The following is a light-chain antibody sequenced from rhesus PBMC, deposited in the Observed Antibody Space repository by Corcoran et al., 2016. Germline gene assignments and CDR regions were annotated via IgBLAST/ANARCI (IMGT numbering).Light chain of an antibody. CDR1: QGINHY. V-gene: IGKV1-66*01. CDR2: LAS. CDR3: QQYNNSPLT. Sequence: DIQMTQSPSSLSASVGDRVTITCRASQGINHYLSWYQQKPGKAPKAMIYLASSLEKGVPSRVSGSGYGTDYTLTISSLQPEDIATYYCQQYNNSPLTFCGGTKGEIK. J-gene: IGKJ4*01.